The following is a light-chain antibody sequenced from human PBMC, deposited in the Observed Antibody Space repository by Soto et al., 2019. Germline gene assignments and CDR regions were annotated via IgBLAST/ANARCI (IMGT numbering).Light chain of an antibody. CDR2: GAS. CDR3: QQYGSSLSWT. CDR1: QSVSSSY. J-gene: IGKJ1*01. Sequence: EIVLTQSPGTLSLSPGERATLSCRASQSVSSSYLAWYQQKPGQAPRPLIYGASSRATGIPDRFSGSGSGTDFTLTISRLEPEDFAVYYCQQYGSSLSWTFGQGTKVDIK. V-gene: IGKV3-20*01.